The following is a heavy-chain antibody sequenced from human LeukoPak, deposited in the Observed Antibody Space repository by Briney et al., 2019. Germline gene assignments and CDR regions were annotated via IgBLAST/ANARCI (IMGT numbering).Heavy chain of an antibody. J-gene: IGHJ4*02. V-gene: IGHV4-59*08. CDR3: VRRVRYFGQNDY. Sequence: SETLSLTCTVSGGSINSYYWSWIRQPPGKGLEWIGYIYYTGSTNYNPSLKSRVTMSVDTSKNQISLKLSSVTAADSAVYYCVRRVRYFGQNDYWGQGTLVTVSS. CDR1: GGSINSYY. D-gene: IGHD3-9*01. CDR2: IYYTGST.